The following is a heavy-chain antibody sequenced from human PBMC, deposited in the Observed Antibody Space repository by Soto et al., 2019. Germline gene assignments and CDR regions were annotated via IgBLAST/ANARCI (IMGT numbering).Heavy chain of an antibody. CDR3: ARGPSPYYYDSSGLSDY. D-gene: IGHD3-22*01. V-gene: IGHV1-8*01. CDR2: MNPNSGNT. J-gene: IGHJ4*02. Sequence: GASVKVSCKASGYTFSSYDINWVRQATGQGLEWVGWMNPNSGNTAYAQRFQGRVTMTRDTSISTAYMELSSLRSEDTAVYYCARGPSPYYYDSSGLSDYWGQGTLVTVSS. CDR1: GYTFSSYD.